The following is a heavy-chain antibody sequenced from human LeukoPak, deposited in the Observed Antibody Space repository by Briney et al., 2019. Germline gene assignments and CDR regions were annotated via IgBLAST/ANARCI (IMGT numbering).Heavy chain of an antibody. CDR3: ASGRGGGGY. Sequence: GGSLRLSCAASGFTFSSYAMHWVRQAPGKGLEGVAVISYDGSNKYYADSVKGRFTFSRDNSKNTLYLQMNSLRAEYTAVYYFASGRGGGGYWGQGTLVTVSS. V-gene: IGHV3-30*01. D-gene: IGHD3-10*01. CDR1: GFTFSSYA. CDR2: ISYDGSNK. J-gene: IGHJ4*02.